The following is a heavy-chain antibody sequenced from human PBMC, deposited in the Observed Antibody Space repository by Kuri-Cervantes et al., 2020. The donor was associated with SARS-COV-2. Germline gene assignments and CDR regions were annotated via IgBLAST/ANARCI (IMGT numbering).Heavy chain of an antibody. D-gene: IGHD3-22*01. CDR1: GYTFTHYR. Sequence: ASVKVSCKASGYTFTHYRFSWVGQAPGQGLEWMGWVSAYNGFTNYAQKFQDRVTMTTDTSTSTAYMDLRSLRSGDTAVYYCAREPYYYDSSGYNPSTKDAFDIWGQGTMVTVSS. CDR3: AREPYYYDSSGYNPSTKDAFDI. J-gene: IGHJ3*02. V-gene: IGHV1-18*01. CDR2: VSAYNGFT.